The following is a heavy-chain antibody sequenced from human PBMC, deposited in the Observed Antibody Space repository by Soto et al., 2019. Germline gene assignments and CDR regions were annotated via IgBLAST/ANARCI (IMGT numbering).Heavy chain of an antibody. CDR3: ARWGTTGGLDV. D-gene: IGHD3-16*01. CDR2: TSYDGRNT. V-gene: IGHV3-30*19. J-gene: IGHJ4*02. Sequence: QVQLVESGGGVVQPGTSLRLSCVGSGFTFRSFVIHWVRQAPGKGLEWVALTSYDGRNTYYDDSVKGRFTISRDNSRNTVDLQMDSLRLEDTALYYCARWGTTGGLDVWGQGILVSVSS. CDR1: GFTFRSFV.